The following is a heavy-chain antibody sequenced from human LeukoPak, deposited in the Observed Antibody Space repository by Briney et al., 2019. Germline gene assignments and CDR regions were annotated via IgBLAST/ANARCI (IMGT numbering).Heavy chain of an antibody. Sequence: SETLSLTCAVSGGSISSRNWWSWVRQPPGKGLEWIGEIYHSGSINYNPSLKSRVTISVDKSKNQLSLRLTSVTAADTAVYYCARDNGAIRAYYYHGMDVWGQGTTVTVSS. CDR3: ARDNGAIRAYYYHGMDV. J-gene: IGHJ6*02. CDR1: GGSISSRNW. D-gene: IGHD2-8*01. CDR2: IYHSGSI. V-gene: IGHV4-4*02.